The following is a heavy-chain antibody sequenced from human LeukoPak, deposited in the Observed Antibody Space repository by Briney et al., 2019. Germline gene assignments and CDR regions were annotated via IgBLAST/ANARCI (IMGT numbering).Heavy chain of an antibody. Sequence: GGSLRLSCAASGFTFSSYEMNWVRQAPGKGLEWVSYISSSGSTIYYADSVKGRFTISRDNAKSSLYLQMNSLRAEDTAVYYCSSWPHSDYWGQGTLVTVSS. CDR3: SSWPHSDY. CDR1: GFTFSSYE. D-gene: IGHD6-13*01. J-gene: IGHJ4*02. CDR2: ISSSGSTI. V-gene: IGHV3-48*03.